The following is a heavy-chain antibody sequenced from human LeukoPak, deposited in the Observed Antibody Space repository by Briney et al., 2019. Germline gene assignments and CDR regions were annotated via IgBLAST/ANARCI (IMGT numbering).Heavy chain of an antibody. CDR3: ARDPPSSIAGRPIFHY. CDR2: NNPNKGGT. Sequence: GASVKVSCKASGYTFTDYYMHWVRQAPGQGREWMGWNNPNKGGTSYAQKFQGRVTMTWDTSISTAYMELSRLPSDDTAVYYCARDPPSSIAGRPIFHYWGQGTLVTVSS. CDR1: GYTFTDYY. J-gene: IGHJ4*02. V-gene: IGHV1-2*02. D-gene: IGHD6-6*01.